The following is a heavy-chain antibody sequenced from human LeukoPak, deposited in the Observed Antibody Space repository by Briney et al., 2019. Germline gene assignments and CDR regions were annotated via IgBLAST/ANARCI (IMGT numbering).Heavy chain of an antibody. CDR3: AREIIGGASFLDY. D-gene: IGHD1-26*01. V-gene: IGHV3-48*04. J-gene: IGHJ4*02. CDR2: ISSGSNTI. Sequence: GGSLRLSCAASGFTFSIYSMNWVRQAPGKGLEWVSYISSGSNTIYYTDSVKGRFTISRDNAMSSLYLQMDSLRAEDTAVYFCAREIIGGASFLDYWGQGTLVTVSS. CDR1: GFTFSIYS.